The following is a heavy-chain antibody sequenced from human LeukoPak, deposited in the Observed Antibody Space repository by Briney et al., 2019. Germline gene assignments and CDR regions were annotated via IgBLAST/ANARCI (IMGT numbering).Heavy chain of an antibody. CDR1: GGSISSYY. CDR2: IYTSGST. V-gene: IGHV4-4*07. D-gene: IGHD4-17*01. Sequence: SETLSLTCTVSGGSISSYYWSWIRQPAGKGLEWIGRIYTSGSTNYNPSLKSRVTMSVDTSENQFSLKLSSVTAADTAVYYCARDGDYGDRYYYYYGMDVWGQGTTVTVSS. CDR3: ARDGDYGDRYYYYYGMDV. J-gene: IGHJ6*02.